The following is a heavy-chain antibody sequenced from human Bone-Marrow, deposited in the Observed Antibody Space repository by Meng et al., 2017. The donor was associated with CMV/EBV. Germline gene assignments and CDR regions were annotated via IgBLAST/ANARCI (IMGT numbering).Heavy chain of an antibody. CDR1: GGSISSYY. CDR3: ARDPATGPRGDHFDY. D-gene: IGHD3-16*01. J-gene: IGHJ4*02. Sequence: SETLSLTCNVSGGSISSYYWSWIRQPPGKGLEWIGFMNSGGSANYNASLRSRVTISVDMSRNQFSLRLSSVTAADTAVYYCARDPATGPRGDHFDYWGQGIRVTVPS. CDR2: MNSGGSA. V-gene: IGHV4-59*01.